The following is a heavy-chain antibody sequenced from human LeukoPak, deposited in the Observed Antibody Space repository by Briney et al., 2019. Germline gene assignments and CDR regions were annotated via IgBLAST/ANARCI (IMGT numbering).Heavy chain of an antibody. J-gene: IGHJ4*02. V-gene: IGHV3-30*02. CDR2: IRYDGSNK. D-gene: IGHD2-8*01. Sequence: GGSLRLSCAASGFTFSSYGMHWVRQAPGKGLEWVTFIRYDGSNKDYADSVKGRFTISRDNSKNTLYLQMNSLRAEDTAVYYCAREMVYGVMDSWGQGTLVTVSS. CDR1: GFTFSSYG. CDR3: AREMVYGVMDS.